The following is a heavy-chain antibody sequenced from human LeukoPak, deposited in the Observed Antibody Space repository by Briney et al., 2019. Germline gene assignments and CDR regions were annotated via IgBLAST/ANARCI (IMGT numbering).Heavy chain of an antibody. D-gene: IGHD5-18*01. J-gene: IGHJ4*02. CDR1: GFTFSTFT. CDR2: MSYDGSNK. CDR3: ARALTAMVLEY. Sequence: PGGSLRLSCAASGFTFSTFTMNWVRQALGKGLEWVAVMSYDGSNKYYADSVKGRFTISRDNSKNTLSLQMNSLRPEDTAVYYCARALTAMVLEYWGQGTLVTVSS. V-gene: IGHV3-30*03.